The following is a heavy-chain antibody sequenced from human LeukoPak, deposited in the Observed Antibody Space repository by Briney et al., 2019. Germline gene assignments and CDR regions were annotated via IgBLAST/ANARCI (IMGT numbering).Heavy chain of an antibody. CDR1: GFTFSNYG. V-gene: IGHV3-33*01. Sequence: GGSLRLSCAASGFTFSNYGMHWVRQAPGKGLEWVAPIYYDGSNKYYADSVKGRFTISRDNSKNTLYLQMNSLRAEDTAVYYCARPATTVTTYYFDSWGQGTLVTVSS. D-gene: IGHD4-17*01. CDR2: IYYDGSNK. J-gene: IGHJ4*02. CDR3: ARPATTVTTYYFDS.